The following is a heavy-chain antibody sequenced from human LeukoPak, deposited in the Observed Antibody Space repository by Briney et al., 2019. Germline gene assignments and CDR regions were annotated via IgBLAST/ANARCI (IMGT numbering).Heavy chain of an antibody. CDR1: EYSFSNYC. D-gene: IGHD6-19*01. CDR2: IYSDDSDT. Sequence: GESLKISCKHSEYSFSNYCIGRVRQMPGKGRERMGIIYSDDSDTRYSPSFEGQVTISADKSISTAYLQWSSLKSSDTAMYYCARRLAVAGDAFDIWGQGTMVTVSS. CDR3: ARRLAVAGDAFDI. J-gene: IGHJ3*02. V-gene: IGHV5-51*01.